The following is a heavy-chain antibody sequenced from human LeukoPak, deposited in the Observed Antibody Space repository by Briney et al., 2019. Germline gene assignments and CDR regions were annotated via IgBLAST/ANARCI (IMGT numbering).Heavy chain of an antibody. J-gene: IGHJ4*02. V-gene: IGHV4-39*07. CDR3: ASSDGQPPRFDSSYDVFDY. CDR1: GASISSSNYY. D-gene: IGHD5-12*01. CDR2: IYSSGNT. Sequence: SETLSLTCAVSGASISSSNYYWGWVRQSPGKGLEWIGNIYSSGNTYYNASLKSRVTMYIDTSKNQFSLNLSSVTAADTALYFCASSDGQPPRFDSSYDVFDYWGQGTLVTVSS.